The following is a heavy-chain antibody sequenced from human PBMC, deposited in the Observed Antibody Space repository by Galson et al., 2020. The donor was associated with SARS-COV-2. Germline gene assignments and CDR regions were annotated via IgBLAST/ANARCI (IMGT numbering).Heavy chain of an antibody. J-gene: IGHJ6*02. D-gene: IGHD3-9*01. CDR3: ARLRDYDVLTGDIVDV. CDR2: INPKSGGT. Sequence: ASVQVSCKASGYTLTDYYIHWVRQAPGQGLEWMGWINPKSGGTNYAQKFEGRVTMTRDTSITTAYMELSRLRADDTAVYYCARLRDYDVLTGDIVDVWGQGTMVTGSS. CDR1: GYTLTDYY. V-gene: IGHV1-2*02.